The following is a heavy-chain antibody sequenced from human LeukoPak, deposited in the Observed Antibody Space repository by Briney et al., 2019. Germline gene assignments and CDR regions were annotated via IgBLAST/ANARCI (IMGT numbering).Heavy chain of an antibody. J-gene: IGHJ4*02. CDR1: GFIFSSHW. CDR2: ISGDGSST. D-gene: IGHD4-11*01. Sequence: PGGSLRLSCAASGFIFSSHWMHWVRQVPGKRLVWVSRISGDGSSTTYADSVKGRFTISRDNAKNTLYLQMSSLRAEDTAVYYCVRDRETTVTTLDFWGQGTVVTVSS. CDR3: VRDRETTVTTLDF. V-gene: IGHV3-74*03.